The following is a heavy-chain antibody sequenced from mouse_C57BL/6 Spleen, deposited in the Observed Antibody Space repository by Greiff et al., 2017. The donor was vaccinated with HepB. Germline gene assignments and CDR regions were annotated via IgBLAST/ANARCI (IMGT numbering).Heavy chain of an antibody. CDR2: ISSGSSTI. J-gene: IGHJ1*03. CDR3: ARGDYYDYDGWYFDV. CDR1: GFTFSDYG. Sequence: EVQGVESGGGLVKPGGSLKLSCAASGFTFSDYGMHWVRQAPEKGLEWVAYISSGSSTIYYADTVKGRFTISRDNAKNNLFLQMTSLRSEDTAMYYCARGDYYDYDGWYFDVWGTGTTVTVSS. D-gene: IGHD2-4*01. V-gene: IGHV5-17*01.